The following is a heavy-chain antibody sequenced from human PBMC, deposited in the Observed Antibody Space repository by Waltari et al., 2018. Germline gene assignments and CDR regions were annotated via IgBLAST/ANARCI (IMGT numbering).Heavy chain of an antibody. CDR3: STRHY. CDR1: GFTVSNNY. J-gene: IGHJ4*02. V-gene: IGHV3-66*01. CDR2: IYGGGTT. Sequence: EVQLVESGGDLVQPGGSLRLSCAASGFTVSNNYMSWVRQAPGKGLEWVSLIYGGGTTYYADSVKGRFTISRDKSNNTLYLQMNSLRAEDTSVYYCSTRHYWGQGTLVTVSS.